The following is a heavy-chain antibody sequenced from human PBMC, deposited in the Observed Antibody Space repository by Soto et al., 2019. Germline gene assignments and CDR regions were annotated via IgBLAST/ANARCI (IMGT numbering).Heavy chain of an antibody. CDR3: AKQYDISGYLGSFDP. CDR2: ISAYNGNT. Sequence: ASVKVSCKASGYTFTSYGISWVRQAPGQGLEWMGWISAYNGNTNYAQKLQGRVTMTTDTSTSTAYMELRSLRSDDTAVYYCAKQYDISGYLGSFDPWGQGALVTVSS. CDR1: GYTFTSYG. J-gene: IGHJ5*02. D-gene: IGHD3-22*01. V-gene: IGHV1-18*01.